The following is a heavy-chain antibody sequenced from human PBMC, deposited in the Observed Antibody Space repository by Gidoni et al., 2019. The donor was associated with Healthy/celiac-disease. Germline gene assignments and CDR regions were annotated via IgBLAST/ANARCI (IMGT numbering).Heavy chain of an antibody. Sequence: QVQLVQSGAAVKKPGASVRVSCTASGYTFTSYAMHWVRQAPGQRLEWMGCINAGNGNTKYSQKFQGRVTITRDTSASTAYMELSSLRSEDTAGYYCARGSWSDYWGQGTLVTVSS. J-gene: IGHJ4*02. CDR1: GYTFTSYA. D-gene: IGHD3-10*01. CDR2: INAGNGNT. V-gene: IGHV1-3*01. CDR3: ARGSWSDY.